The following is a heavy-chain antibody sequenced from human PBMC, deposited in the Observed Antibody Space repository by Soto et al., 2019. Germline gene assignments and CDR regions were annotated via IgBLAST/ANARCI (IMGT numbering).Heavy chain of an antibody. CDR3: SNPGDSLTGTPHGY. CDR1: VFTFSSYA. D-gene: IGHD1-7*01. J-gene: IGHJ4*02. CDR2: ISGGGGIT. Sequence: EVQLLESGGGLVQPGGSLRLSCSASVFTFSSYAMSWVRQPPGKGLEWVSAISGGGGITYYADYGRGRFTISRDNSKNTLSLHMNSLLAEDTAVYYGSNPGDSLTGTPHGYWGQGTLVNVPS. V-gene: IGHV3-23*01.